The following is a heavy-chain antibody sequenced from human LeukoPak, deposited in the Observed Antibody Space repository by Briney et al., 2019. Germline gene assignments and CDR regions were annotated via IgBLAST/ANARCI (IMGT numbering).Heavy chain of an antibody. J-gene: IGHJ6*02. CDR3: ARGWHNYYYGMDV. V-gene: IGHV3-30-3*01. Sequence: GGSLRLSCVASGFIFSENAMNWVRQAPGKGLEWVAVISYDGSNKYYADSVKGRFTISRDNSKNTLYLQMNSLRAEDTAVYYCARGWHNYYYGMDVWGQGTTVTVSS. CDR1: GFIFSENA. D-gene: IGHD2-21*01. CDR2: ISYDGSNK.